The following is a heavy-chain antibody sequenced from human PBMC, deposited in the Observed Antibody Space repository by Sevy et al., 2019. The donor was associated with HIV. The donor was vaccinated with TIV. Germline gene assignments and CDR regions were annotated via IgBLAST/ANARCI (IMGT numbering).Heavy chain of an antibody. V-gene: IGHV4-61*01. Sequence: SETLSLTCTVSGGSVSSGSYFWSWIRQPPGKGLEWIAYIYYSGSTNYNPSLKSRVTISVDTSKNQFSLKLSAVTTADTAVYYCASEYADRHKYGMDVWGQGTTVTVSS. CDR1: GGSVSSGSYF. CDR3: ASEYADRHKYGMDV. J-gene: IGHJ6*02. CDR2: IYYSGST. D-gene: IGHD2-2*01.